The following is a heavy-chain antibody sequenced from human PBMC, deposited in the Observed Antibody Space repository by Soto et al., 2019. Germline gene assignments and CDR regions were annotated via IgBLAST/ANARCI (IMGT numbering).Heavy chain of an antibody. Sequence: GASVKVSCKASGYTFTSYDISWVRQATGQGLEWMGWMNPNSGNTGYAQKFQGRVTMTRNTSISTAYMELSSLRSEDTAVYYCARGLRHYGDYYYYYMDVWGKGTTVTVSS. V-gene: IGHV1-8*01. J-gene: IGHJ6*03. CDR1: GYTFTSYD. CDR3: ARGLRHYGDYYYYYMDV. CDR2: MNPNSGNT. D-gene: IGHD4-17*01.